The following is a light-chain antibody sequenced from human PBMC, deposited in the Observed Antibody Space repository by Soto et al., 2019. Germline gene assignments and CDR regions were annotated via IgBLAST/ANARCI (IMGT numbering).Light chain of an antibody. CDR1: QSISSW. V-gene: IGKV1-5*03. CDR3: QQYKSSSHT. J-gene: IGKJ2*01. Sequence: DIQMTQSPSTLSASVGDRVTITCRASQSISSWLAWYQQKPGEAPNLLIYKASSLESGVPSRFSGSGSGTEFTLTISSLQPADFATYYCQQYKSSSHTFGQGTKLEI. CDR2: KAS.